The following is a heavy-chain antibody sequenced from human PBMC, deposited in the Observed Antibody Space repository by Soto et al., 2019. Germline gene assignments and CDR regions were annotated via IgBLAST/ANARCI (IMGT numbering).Heavy chain of an antibody. CDR3: ARKGDGYSKYYYYYYGMDV. D-gene: IGHD5-18*01. CDR1: GGTFSSYA. CDR2: IIPIFGTA. V-gene: IGHV1-69*13. J-gene: IGHJ6*02. Sequence: SVKVSCKASGGTFSSYAISWVRQAPGQGLEWMGGIIPIFGTANYAQKFQGRVTITADESTSTAYMELSSLRSEDTAVYYCARKGDGYSKYYYYYYGMDVWGQGTTVTVSS.